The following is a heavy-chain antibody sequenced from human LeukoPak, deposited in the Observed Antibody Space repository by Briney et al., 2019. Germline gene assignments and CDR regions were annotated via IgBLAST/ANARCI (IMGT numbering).Heavy chain of an antibody. J-gene: IGHJ4*02. D-gene: IGHD2-15*01. CDR2: INWDGGST. V-gene: IGHV3-20*04. Sequence: GGSLRLSCAASGFTSDDYGMSWVRQAPGKGLEWVSGINWDGGSTGYADSVKGRFTIYRDNAKNSLYLQMNSLRAEDTALYYCARDYMGYCSGGSCYSGHNFDYWGQGTLVTVSS. CDR1: GFTSDDYG. CDR3: ARDYMGYCSGGSCYSGHNFDY.